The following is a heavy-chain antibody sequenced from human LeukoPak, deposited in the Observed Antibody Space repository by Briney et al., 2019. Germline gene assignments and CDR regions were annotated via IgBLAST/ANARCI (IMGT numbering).Heavy chain of an antibody. D-gene: IGHD3-10*01. J-gene: IGHJ4*02. Sequence: PSETLSLTCAVYGDSFSGYYWSWIRQPPGKGLEWIAEINHRGTTHYNPSLKSRVTISVDTSKNQFSLKLSSVTAADTAVYYCARSLRGTMVRAGYWGQGTLVTVSS. CDR2: INHRGTT. CDR3: ARSLRGTMVRAGY. V-gene: IGHV4-34*01. CDR1: GDSFSGYY.